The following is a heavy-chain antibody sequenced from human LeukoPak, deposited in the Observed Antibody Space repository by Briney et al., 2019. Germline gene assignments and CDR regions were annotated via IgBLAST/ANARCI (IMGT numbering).Heavy chain of an antibody. Sequence: GGSLRLSCAASGFSSSNAWMTWVRQAPGKGLEWVGRIKRKSDGGTAEYAAPVKGRFTISRDDLRDTLYLQMNSLKTEDTALYYCAKDDYAYNWGQGTLVTVSS. CDR1: GFSSSNAW. V-gene: IGHV3-15*01. CDR3: AKDDYAYN. D-gene: IGHD4-17*01. J-gene: IGHJ4*02. CDR2: IKRKSDGGTA.